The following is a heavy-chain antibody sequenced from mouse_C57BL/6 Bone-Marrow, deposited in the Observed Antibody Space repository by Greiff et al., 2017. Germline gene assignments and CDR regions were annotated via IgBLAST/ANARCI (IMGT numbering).Heavy chain of an antibody. V-gene: IGHV1-15*01. CDR3: TRASTVVATEWYFDV. CDR1: GYTFTDYE. Sequence: QVQLQQSGAELVRPGASVPLSCKASGYTFTDYEMHWVKQTPVHGLEWIGAIDPETGGTAYNQKFKGKDILTADKSSCTAYMELRSLTSEDSAVYYCTRASTVVATEWYFDVWGTGTTVTVSS. CDR2: IDPETGGT. J-gene: IGHJ1*03. D-gene: IGHD1-1*01.